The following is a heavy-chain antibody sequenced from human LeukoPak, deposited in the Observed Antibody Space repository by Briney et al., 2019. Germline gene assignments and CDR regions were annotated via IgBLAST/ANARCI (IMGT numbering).Heavy chain of an antibody. D-gene: IGHD6-13*01. CDR2: ISGSGGST. CDR3: AKDLSAAGISNINYYYYGMDV. CDR1: GFTFSSYA. Sequence: GGSLRLSCAASGFTFSSYAMSWVRQAPGKGLEWVSAISGSGGSTYYADSVKGRFTISRDNSKNTLYLQMNSLRAEDTAVYYCAKDLSAAGISNINYYYYGMDVWGQGTTVTVSS. J-gene: IGHJ6*02. V-gene: IGHV3-23*01.